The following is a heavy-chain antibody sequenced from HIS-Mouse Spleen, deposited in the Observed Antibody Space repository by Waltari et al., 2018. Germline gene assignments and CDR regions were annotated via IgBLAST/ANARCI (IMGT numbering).Heavy chain of an antibody. CDR1: GFTFCTYD. J-gene: IGHJ4*02. CDR2: ISYDGRNK. D-gene: IGHD6-19*01. CDR3: AKASSGWLDY. V-gene: IGHV3-30*18. Sequence: QVQLVESGGGVDQPGMSLRLSCSASGFTFCTYDIQWVRQAPGKGLEWVAVISYDGRNKYYADSVKGRFTSSRDNSKNTLYLQMNSLRAEDTAVYYCAKASSGWLDYWGQGTLVTVSS.